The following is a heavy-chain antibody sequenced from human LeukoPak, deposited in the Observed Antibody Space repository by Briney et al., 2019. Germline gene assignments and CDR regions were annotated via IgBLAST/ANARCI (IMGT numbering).Heavy chain of an antibody. CDR2: ISAYNGNT. J-gene: IGHJ4*02. CDR3: ARDMSVVPAAANDY. D-gene: IGHD2-2*01. Sequence: ASVKVSCKASGYTFTSYGISWVRQAPGQGLEWMGWISAYNGNTNYAQKLQGRVTMTTDTSTSTAYMELSRLRSDDTAVYYCARDMSVVPAAANDYWGQGTLVTVSS. CDR1: GYTFTSYG. V-gene: IGHV1-18*01.